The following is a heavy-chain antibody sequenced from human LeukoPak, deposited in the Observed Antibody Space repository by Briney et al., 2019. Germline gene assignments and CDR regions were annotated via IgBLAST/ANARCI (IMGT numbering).Heavy chain of an antibody. Sequence: SETLSLTCAVYGGSFSGYYWSWIRQPPGKGLEWIGEINHSGSTNYNPSLKSRVTISVDTSKNQFSLKLSSVTAADTAVYYCARGGSTAAAEEEYFDYWGQGTLVTVSS. CDR2: INHSGST. V-gene: IGHV4-34*01. CDR3: ARGGSTAAAEEEYFDY. CDR1: GGSFSGYY. J-gene: IGHJ4*02. D-gene: IGHD6-13*01.